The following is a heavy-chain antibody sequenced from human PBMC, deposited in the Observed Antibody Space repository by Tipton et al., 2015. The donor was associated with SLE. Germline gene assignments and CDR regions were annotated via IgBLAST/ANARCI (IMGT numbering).Heavy chain of an antibody. CDR3: ARDNVDFMNGGGYNGMDV. CDR1: GGSISSHY. V-gene: IGHV4-59*11. CDR2: IYHSGST. D-gene: IGHD4-23*01. Sequence: TLSLTCTVSGGSISSHYWSWIRQPPGQGLEWMGYIYHSGSTTYNPSLKSRVTISIDTSKNQFSLKLSSVTAADTAVYYCARDNVDFMNGGGYNGMDVWGQGTTVTVSS. J-gene: IGHJ6*02.